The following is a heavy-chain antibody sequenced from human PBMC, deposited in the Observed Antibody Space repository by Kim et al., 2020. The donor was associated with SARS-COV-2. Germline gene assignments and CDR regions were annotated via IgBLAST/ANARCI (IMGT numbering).Heavy chain of an antibody. J-gene: IGHJ4*02. V-gene: IGHV1-2*06. D-gene: IGHD3-16*01. CDR2: INPSSGDT. CDR1: AHTFTGYY. Sequence: ASVKVSCKVSAHTFTGYYLHWVRQAPGQSLEWMGRINPSSGDTHYAQNFQGRVTITRDTSVNSVYMELRRLTSDDTAVYFCAKDEPWGGPHLCLHYWGQG. CDR3: AKDEPWGGPHLCLHY.